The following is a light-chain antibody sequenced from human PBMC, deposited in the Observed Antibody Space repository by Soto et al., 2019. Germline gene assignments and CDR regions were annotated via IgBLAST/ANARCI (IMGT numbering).Light chain of an antibody. Sequence: EIVLTQSPATLSLSPGERATLSCRASQSVSSSYLAWYQQKPGQAPRLLIYGASSRATGIPDRFSGSGSGTDFTLTISRLEPEDFAVYYCQQYGSLRTFGQGTKVDIK. CDR3: QQYGSLRT. J-gene: IGKJ1*01. CDR1: QSVSSSY. V-gene: IGKV3-20*01. CDR2: GAS.